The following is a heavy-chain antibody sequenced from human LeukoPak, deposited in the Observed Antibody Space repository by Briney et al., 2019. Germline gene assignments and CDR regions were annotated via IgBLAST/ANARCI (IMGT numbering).Heavy chain of an antibody. V-gene: IGHV3-72*01. CDR1: GFIFSDFY. CDR2: TRMKAHGAST. Sequence: PGGSLRLSCAAPGFIFSDFYMDWVRQAPGKGLEWVAQTRMKAHGASTEYAASVKGRFTISRDDSKNFLYLQMNSLKDEDTALYYCAKGLHSYPVSGIAAAGTDYWGQGTLVTVSS. D-gene: IGHD6-13*01. J-gene: IGHJ4*02. CDR3: AKGLHSYPVSGIAAAGTDY.